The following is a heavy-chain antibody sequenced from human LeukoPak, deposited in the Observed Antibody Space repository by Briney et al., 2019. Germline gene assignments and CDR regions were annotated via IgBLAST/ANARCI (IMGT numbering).Heavy chain of an antibody. Sequence: SETLSLTCTVSGSISSYYWSWIRQPPGKGLEWIGYIYTSGSTNYNPSLKSRVTISVDTSKNQFSLDLSSVTAADTAVYYCARQKCTSTSCLTKNAFDTWGQGTMVTVSS. D-gene: IGHD2-2*01. V-gene: IGHV4-4*09. CDR1: GSISSYY. CDR2: IYTSGST. J-gene: IGHJ3*02. CDR3: ARQKCTSTSCLTKNAFDT.